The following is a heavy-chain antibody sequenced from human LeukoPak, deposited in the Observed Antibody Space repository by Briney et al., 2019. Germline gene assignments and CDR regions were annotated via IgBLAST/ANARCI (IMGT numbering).Heavy chain of an antibody. CDR2: IYSGGNT. J-gene: IGHJ4*02. CDR3: ARRAGDYSHPYDY. CDR1: GLTVSSNC. Sequence: GGSLRLSCAASGLTVSSNCMSWVRQAPGKGLEWVSFIYSGGNTYYADSVKGRFTISRDNSKNTVHLQVNSLRAEDTAMYYCARRAGDYSHPYDYWGQGTLVTVSS. D-gene: IGHD3-22*01. V-gene: IGHV3-53*01.